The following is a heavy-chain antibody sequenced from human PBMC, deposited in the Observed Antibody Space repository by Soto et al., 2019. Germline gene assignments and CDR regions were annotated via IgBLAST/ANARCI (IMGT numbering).Heavy chain of an antibody. CDR1: GGSISSSSYY. J-gene: IGHJ6*03. D-gene: IGHD5-12*01. V-gene: IGHV4-39*07. CDR3: ARAAPPLLSGYDIHYYYMDV. Sequence: SETLSLTCTVSGGSISSSSYYWGWIRQPPGKGLEWIGSIYYSGSTYYNPSLKSRVTISVDTSKNQFSLKLSSVTAADTAVYYCARAAPPLLSGYDIHYYYMDVWGKGTTVTVSS. CDR2: IYYSGST.